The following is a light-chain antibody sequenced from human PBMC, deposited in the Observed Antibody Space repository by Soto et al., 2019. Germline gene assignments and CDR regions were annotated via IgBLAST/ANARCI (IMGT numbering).Light chain of an antibody. CDR2: SNN. CDR3: AAWDDSLNVYVV. V-gene: IGLV1-44*01. CDR1: SSNIGSNT. Sequence: QPVLTQPPSAAGTPGQRVTISCSGSSSNIGSNTVNWYQQLPGTAPKLLIYSNNQRPSGVPDRFSGSKSGTSASLAISGLQSEDEADYYCAAWDDSLNVYVVFGGGTNLTVL. J-gene: IGLJ2*01.